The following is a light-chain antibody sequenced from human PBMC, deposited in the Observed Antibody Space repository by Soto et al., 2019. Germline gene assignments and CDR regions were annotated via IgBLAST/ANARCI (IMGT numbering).Light chain of an antibody. V-gene: IGKV1-5*03. Sequence: DIQMTQSPSTLSAYVGDRVTITCRASQTISSWLAWYQQKPGKAPKLLIYKASTLESGVPSRFSGSGSGTEFTLTISSLQPEDFATYYCQQYNSYSQTFGQGTKVDIK. CDR3: QQYNSYSQT. CDR2: KAS. J-gene: IGKJ1*01. CDR1: QTISSW.